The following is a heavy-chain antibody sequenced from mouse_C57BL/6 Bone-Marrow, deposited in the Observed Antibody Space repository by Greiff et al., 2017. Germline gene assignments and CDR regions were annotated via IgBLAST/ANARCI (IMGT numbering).Heavy chain of an antibody. V-gene: IGHV5-6*01. CDR3: ARSYYYGSSYDWFAY. CDR1: GFTFSSYG. J-gene: IGHJ3*01. Sequence: EVQLVESGGDLVKPGGSLKLSCVASGFTFSSYGMSWVRQTPDKRLEWVATISSGGSYTYYPDSVKGRFTISRDNAKNTLYLQMSSLKSEDTAMYYCARSYYYGSSYDWFAYWGQGTLVTVSA. D-gene: IGHD1-1*01. CDR2: ISSGGSYT.